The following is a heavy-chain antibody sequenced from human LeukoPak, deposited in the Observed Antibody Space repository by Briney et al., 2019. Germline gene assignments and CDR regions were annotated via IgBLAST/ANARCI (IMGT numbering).Heavy chain of an antibody. CDR1: GGSISSYY. CDR2: IYYSGST. D-gene: IGHD5-18*01. Sequence: SETLSLTCTVSGGSISSYYWSWIRQPPGKGLEWIGYIYYSGSTNYNPSLKSRVTISVDTSKNQFSLKLSSVTAADTAVYYCASLRGYIDGYYFDYWGQGTLVTVYS. CDR3: ASLRGYIDGYYFDY. V-gene: IGHV4-59*01. J-gene: IGHJ4*02.